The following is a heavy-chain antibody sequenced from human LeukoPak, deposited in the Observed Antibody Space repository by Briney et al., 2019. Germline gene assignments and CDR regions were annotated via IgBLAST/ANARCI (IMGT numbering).Heavy chain of an antibody. D-gene: IGHD1-26*01. V-gene: IGHV1-46*01. J-gene: IGHJ3*02. CDR1: GYTFTGYY. Sequence: GASVKVSCKASGYTFTGYYMHWVRQAPGQGLEWMGIINPSDGSPNGGTTSYAQRFQGRVTMTRDTSTSTAYMELRSLRSDDTAVYYCAREIFDSGSYPYAFDIWGQGTMVTVSS. CDR2: INPSDGSPNGGTT. CDR3: AREIFDSGSYPYAFDI.